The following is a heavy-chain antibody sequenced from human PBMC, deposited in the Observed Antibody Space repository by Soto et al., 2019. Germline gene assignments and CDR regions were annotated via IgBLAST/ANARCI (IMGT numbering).Heavy chain of an antibody. V-gene: IGHV3-48*02. J-gene: IGHJ4*02. CDR1: GFTFSSYS. CDR2: ITSSGTTV. Sequence: EVHLVESGGGLVQPGGSLRLSCAASGFTFSSYSLNWVRQAPGKGLEWVSYITSSGTTVYYADSVRGRFTISRDNAKNSLYLQMNSLRDDGTAVYYCARGSGNWAYYFDFWGQGTLVTVSS. D-gene: IGHD1-1*01. CDR3: ARGSGNWAYYFDF.